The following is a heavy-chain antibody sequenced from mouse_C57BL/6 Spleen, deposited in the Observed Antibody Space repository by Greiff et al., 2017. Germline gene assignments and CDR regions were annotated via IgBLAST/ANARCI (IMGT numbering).Heavy chain of an antibody. J-gene: IGHJ1*03. CDR2: IYPRDGST. CDR1: GYTFTSYD. V-gene: IGHV1-85*01. D-gene: IGHD1-1*01. CDR3: ARKVSSYGSSRYFDV. Sequence: QVHVKQSGPELVKPGASVKLSCKASGYTFTSYDINWVKQRPGQGLEWIGWIYPRDGSTKYNEKVKGKATLTVDTSSSTAYMELHSLTSEDSAVYFCARKVSSYGSSRYFDVWGTGTTVTVSS.